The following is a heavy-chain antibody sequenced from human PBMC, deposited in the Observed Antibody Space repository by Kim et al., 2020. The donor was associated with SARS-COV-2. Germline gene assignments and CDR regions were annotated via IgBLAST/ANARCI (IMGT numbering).Heavy chain of an antibody. J-gene: IGHJ4*02. D-gene: IGHD3-22*01. V-gene: IGHV3-48*03. CDR2: I. Sequence: IYYADSVNGRFTISRDNAKNSLYLQMNNLRVEDTALYYCASLYYDTSCYDDWGQGTLVTVSS. CDR3: ASLYYDTSCYDD.